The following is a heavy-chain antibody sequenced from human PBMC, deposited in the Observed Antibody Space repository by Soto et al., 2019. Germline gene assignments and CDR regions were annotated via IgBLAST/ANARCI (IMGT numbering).Heavy chain of an antibody. CDR3: AKDDSEYSNYWSSFDY. CDR2: ISFDGSIE. J-gene: IGHJ4*02. Sequence: GGSLRLSCSTSGFTFSHFGMEWVRQAPGKGLEWVAVISFDGSIEYYADSVKGRFTISRNNYKGTLSPQMNDLRAEDTAMYYCAKDDSEYSNYWSSFDYWGQGTQVTVSS. CDR1: GFTFSHFG. V-gene: IGHV3-30*18. D-gene: IGHD4-4*01.